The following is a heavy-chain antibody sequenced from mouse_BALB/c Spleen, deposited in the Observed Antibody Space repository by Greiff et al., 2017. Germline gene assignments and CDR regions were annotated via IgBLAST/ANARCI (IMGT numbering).Heavy chain of an antibody. J-gene: IGHJ4*01. V-gene: IGHV5-12-2*01. CDR1: GFTFSSYT. CDR2: ISNGGGST. CDR3: ARRLPSMDY. Sequence: EVMLVESGGGLVQPGGSLKLSCAASGFTFSSYTMSWVRQTPEKRLEWVAYISNGGGSTYYPDTVKGRFTISRDNAKNTLYLQMSSLKSEDTAMYYCARRLPSMDYWGQGTSVTVSS. D-gene: IGHD2-2*01.